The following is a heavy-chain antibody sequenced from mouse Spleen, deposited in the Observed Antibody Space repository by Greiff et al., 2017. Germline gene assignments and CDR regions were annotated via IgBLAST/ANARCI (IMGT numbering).Heavy chain of an antibody. Sequence: VQGVESGAELVKPGASVKISCKASGYAFSSYWMNWVKQRPGKGLEWIGQIYPGDGDTNYNGKFKGKATLTADKSSSTAYMQLSSLTSEDSAVYFCARGNYYGSSYTLDYWGQGTTLTVSS. V-gene: IGHV1-80*01. CDR1: GYAFSSYW. J-gene: IGHJ2*01. CDR2: IYPGDGDT. D-gene: IGHD1-1*01. CDR3: ARGNYYGSSYTLDY.